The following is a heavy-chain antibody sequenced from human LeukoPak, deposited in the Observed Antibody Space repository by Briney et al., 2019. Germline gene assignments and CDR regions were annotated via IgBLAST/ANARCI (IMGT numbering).Heavy chain of an antibody. J-gene: IGHJ4*02. Sequence: GRSLRLSCAASGFTFSMYAVHWVRQGPGKGLEWVSGISGSGVSTYYADSVKGRFTISRDNSKNTLFLQMNSLRADDTAVYYCAKGRGAGLGEVIVAAATLDHWGQGSLVIVSS. CDR3: AKGRGAGLGEVIVAAATLDH. V-gene: IGHV3-23*01. CDR1: GFTFSMYA. D-gene: IGHD2-2*01. CDR2: ISGSGVST.